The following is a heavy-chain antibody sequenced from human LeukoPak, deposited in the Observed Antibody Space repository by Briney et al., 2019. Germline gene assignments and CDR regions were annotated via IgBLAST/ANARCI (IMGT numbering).Heavy chain of an antibody. CDR2: MNPNSGNT. V-gene: IGHV1-8*01. CDR3: ARKQGVVPAATRKYYFDY. Sequence: ASVKVSCKASGYTFTSYDINWVRQATGQGLEWMGWMNPNSGNTGYAQKFQGRVTMTRNTSISTAYMELSSLRSEDTAVYYCARKQGVVPAATRKYYFDYWGQGTLVTVSS. D-gene: IGHD2-2*01. J-gene: IGHJ4*02. CDR1: GYTFTSYD.